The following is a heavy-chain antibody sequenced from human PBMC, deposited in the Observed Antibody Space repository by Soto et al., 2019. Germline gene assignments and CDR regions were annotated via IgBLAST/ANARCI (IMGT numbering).Heavy chain of an antibody. D-gene: IGHD3-3*01. Sequence: PGGSLRLSCAASGFTFSSYAMHWVRQAPGKGLEWVAVISYDGSNKYYADSVKGRFTISRDNSKNTLYLQMNSLRAEDTALYYCARDLTYYDFWSGYTRTWYYYGMDVWGQGTTVTVSS. J-gene: IGHJ6*02. CDR1: GFTFSSYA. CDR2: ISYDGSNK. CDR3: ARDLTYYDFWSGYTRTWYYYGMDV. V-gene: IGHV3-30-3*01.